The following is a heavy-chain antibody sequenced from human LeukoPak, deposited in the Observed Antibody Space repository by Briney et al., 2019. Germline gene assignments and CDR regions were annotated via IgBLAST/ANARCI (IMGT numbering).Heavy chain of an antibody. V-gene: IGHV3-21*01. CDR3: ASESSTSLYGMDV. D-gene: IGHD6-6*01. J-gene: IGHJ6*01. CDR2: ISSSSSYI. Sequence: TSETLSLTCTVSGGSVSSTHYWGWIRQPPGKGLEWVSSISSSSSYIYYADSVKGRFTISRDNAKNSLYLQMNSLRAEDTAVYYCASESSTSLYGMDVWGQGTTVTVSS. CDR1: GGSVSSTH.